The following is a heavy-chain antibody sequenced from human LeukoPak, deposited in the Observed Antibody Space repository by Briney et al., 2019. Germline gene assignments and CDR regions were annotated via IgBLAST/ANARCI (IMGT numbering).Heavy chain of an antibody. CDR2: IFSGGNT. D-gene: IGHD6-19*01. Sequence: GGSLRLSCAASGFTVSGKYMTWVRQPPGKGLEWVSVIFSGGNTYYADSVKDRFTISRDNPKNTLYLQMNSLRAEDTALYYCAATGGWYALDHWGPGTLVTVSS. J-gene: IGHJ4*02. CDR3: AATGGWYALDH. V-gene: IGHV3-66*01. CDR1: GFTVSGKY.